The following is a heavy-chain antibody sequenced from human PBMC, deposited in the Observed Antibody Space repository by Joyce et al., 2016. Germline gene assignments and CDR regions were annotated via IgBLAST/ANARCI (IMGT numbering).Heavy chain of an antibody. V-gene: IGHV5-51*01. Sequence: EVQVVQPGGEGKKHGESLKICCNGFGYSFTSYWLGWVRQMPGKGLELMGIINPEDSDTRYIPSFQRQVTISVDRSIKTAHPRWGSLSASDTAIYYCARSAVRGTLSPFFDYWGQGSLVTVPS. D-gene: IGHD3-16*01. J-gene: IGHJ4*02. CDR3: ARSAVRGTLSPFFDY. CDR1: GYSFTSYW. CDR2: INPEDSDT.